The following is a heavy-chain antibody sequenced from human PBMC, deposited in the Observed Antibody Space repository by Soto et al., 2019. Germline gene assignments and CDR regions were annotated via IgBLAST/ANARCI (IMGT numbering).Heavy chain of an antibody. Sequence: QVQLVQSGAEVKRPGSSVKVSCKASGDTFIFYSINWVRQAPGLGLEWMGRVKPIVSMSNYAQKFQGRVTMTADKSTSTAYMELSSLRSEDTAIYYCASSYGSGYRAFDYWGQGALVTVSS. CDR1: GDTFIFYS. V-gene: IGHV1-69*02. CDR3: ASSYGSGYRAFDY. D-gene: IGHD3-10*01. J-gene: IGHJ4*02. CDR2: VKPIVSMS.